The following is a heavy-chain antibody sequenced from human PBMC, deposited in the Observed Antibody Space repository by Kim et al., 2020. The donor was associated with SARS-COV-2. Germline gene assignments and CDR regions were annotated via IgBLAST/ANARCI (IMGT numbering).Heavy chain of an antibody. D-gene: IGHD3-10*01. CDR1: GGTFSSYA. Sequence: SVKVSCKASGGTFSSYAISWVRQAPGQGLEWMGRIIPILGIANYAQKFQGRVTITADKSTSTAYMELSSLRSEDTAVYYCARDPTLWFGELLYAENWFDPWGQGTLVTVSS. CDR3: ARDPTLWFGELLYAENWFDP. CDR2: IIPILGIA. J-gene: IGHJ5*02. V-gene: IGHV1-69*04.